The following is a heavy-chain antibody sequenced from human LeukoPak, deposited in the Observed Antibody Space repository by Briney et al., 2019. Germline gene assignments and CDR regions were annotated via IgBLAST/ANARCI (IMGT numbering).Heavy chain of an antibody. Sequence: ASVKVSCKASGYTFTSYAMHWVRQAPGQRLEWMGWINAGNGNTKYSQKFQGRVTITRDTSASTAYMELSSLRSEDTAVYYCACADTAMDNFDYWGQGTLVTVSS. V-gene: IGHV1-3*01. CDR1: GYTFTSYA. D-gene: IGHD5-18*01. J-gene: IGHJ4*02. CDR2: INAGNGNT. CDR3: ACADTAMDNFDY.